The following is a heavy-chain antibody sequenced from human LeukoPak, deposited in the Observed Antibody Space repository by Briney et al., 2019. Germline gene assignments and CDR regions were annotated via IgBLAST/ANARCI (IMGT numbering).Heavy chain of an antibody. CDR1: GGSISSGDYY. CDR2: IYYSGST. Sequence: SQTLSLTCTVSGGSISSGDYYWSWIRQPPGKGLEWIGYIYYSGSTYYNPSLKSRVTISVDTSKNQFSLKPSSVTAADTAVYYCASYGDTEAHYYYYGMDVWGKGTTVTVSS. V-gene: IGHV4-30-4*01. CDR3: ASYGDTEAHYYYYGMDV. J-gene: IGHJ6*04. D-gene: IGHD4-17*01.